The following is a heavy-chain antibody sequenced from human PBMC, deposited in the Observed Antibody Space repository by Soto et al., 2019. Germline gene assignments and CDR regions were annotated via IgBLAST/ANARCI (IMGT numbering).Heavy chain of an antibody. CDR3: ARGGRSSSSSSGYGMDV. J-gene: IGHJ6*02. Sequence: SETLSLTCTVSGGSISSYYWSWIRQPPGKGLEWMGYVYYSGSTNYDPSLKSRVTISIDTSKKQFSLNLSSVTAADTAVYYCARGGRSSSSSSGYGMDVWGPGTTVTVS. D-gene: IGHD6-13*01. CDR1: GGSISSYY. CDR2: VYYSGST. V-gene: IGHV4-59*01.